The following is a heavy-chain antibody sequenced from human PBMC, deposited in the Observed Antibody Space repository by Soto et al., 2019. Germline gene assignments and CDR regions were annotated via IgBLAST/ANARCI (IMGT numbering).Heavy chain of an antibody. CDR1: GFTFSSYA. J-gene: IGHJ6*02. Sequence: GGSLRLSCAASGFTFSSYAMHWVRQAPGKGLEWVAVISYDGSNKYYADSVKGRFTISRDNSKNTLYLQMNSLRAEDTAVYYCARDCGSYYYYYGMDVWGQGTTVTVSS. V-gene: IGHV3-30*04. D-gene: IGHD1-26*01. CDR3: ARDCGSYYYYYGMDV. CDR2: ISYDGSNK.